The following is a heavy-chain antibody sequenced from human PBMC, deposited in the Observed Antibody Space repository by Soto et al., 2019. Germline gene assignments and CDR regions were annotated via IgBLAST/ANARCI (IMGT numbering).Heavy chain of an antibody. CDR1: GGSITRRSSY. D-gene: IGHD3-10*01. Sequence: SETLSLTCIVSGGSITRRSSYWAWIRQPPGKGLEWVGTFYEGNTYHNPSLRSRITIAVDTSKNQFSLKLNSVAAADTAFYYCATTRGLAVGGSFDYWGQGMLVTSPQ. V-gene: IGHV4-39*01. J-gene: IGHJ4*02. CDR3: ATTRGLAVGGSFDY. CDR2: FYEGNT.